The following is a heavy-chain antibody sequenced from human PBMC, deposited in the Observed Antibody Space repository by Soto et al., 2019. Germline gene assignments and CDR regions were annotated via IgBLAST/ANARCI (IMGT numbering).Heavy chain of an antibody. CDR2: ISSSGSTI. CDR3: AADPLYYYGMDV. V-gene: IGHV3-11*01. Sequence: GGSLRLSCAASGFTFSDYYMSWIRQAPGKGLEWVSYISSSGSTIYYADSVKGRFTISRDNAKNSLYLQMSSLRAEDTAVYYCAADPLYYYGMDVWGQGTTVTVSS. CDR1: GFTFSDYY. J-gene: IGHJ6*02.